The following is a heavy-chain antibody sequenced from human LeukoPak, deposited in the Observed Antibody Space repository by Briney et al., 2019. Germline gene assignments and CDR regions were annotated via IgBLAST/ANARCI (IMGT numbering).Heavy chain of an antibody. CDR2: INPSGGST. CDR3: ARGVVVTASVHSPFDC. D-gene: IGHD2-21*02. Sequence: ASVKVSCKASGYTFTSYYMHWVRQAPGQVLEWMGIINPSGGSTSYAQKFQGRVTMTRDTSTSTVYMELSSLRSEDTAVYYCARGVVVTASVHSPFDCWGQGTLVTVSS. V-gene: IGHV1-46*01. CDR1: GYTFTSYY. J-gene: IGHJ4*02.